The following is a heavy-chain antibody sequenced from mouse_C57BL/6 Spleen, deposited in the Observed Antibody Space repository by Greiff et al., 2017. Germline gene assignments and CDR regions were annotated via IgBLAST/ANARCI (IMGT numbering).Heavy chain of an antibody. CDR1: GFNIKDYY. V-gene: IGHV14-1*01. CDR3: TTSPGGYAMDY. J-gene: IGHJ4*01. CDR2: IDPEDGDT. Sequence: VQLKESGAELVRPGASVKLSCTASGFNIKDYYMHWVKQRPEQGLEWIGRIDPEDGDTESAPKFQGKATMTADTSSNTAYLQLSSLTSEYTAVDYCTTSPGGYAMDYWGQGTSVTVSS.